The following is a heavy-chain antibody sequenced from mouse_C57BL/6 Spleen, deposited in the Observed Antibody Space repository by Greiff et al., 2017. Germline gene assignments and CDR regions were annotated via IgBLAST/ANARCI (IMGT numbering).Heavy chain of an antibody. CDR3: ARSGDYYWYFDV. CDR1: GYAFSSYW. CDR2: IYPGDGDT. J-gene: IGHJ1*03. D-gene: IGHD2-4*01. V-gene: IGHV1-80*01. Sequence: VKLMESGAELVKPGASVKISCKASGYAFSSYWMNWVKQRPGKGLEWIGQIYPGDGDTNYNGKFKGKATLTADKSSSTAYMQLSSLTSEDSAVYFCARSGDYYWYFDVGGTGTTVTVSS.